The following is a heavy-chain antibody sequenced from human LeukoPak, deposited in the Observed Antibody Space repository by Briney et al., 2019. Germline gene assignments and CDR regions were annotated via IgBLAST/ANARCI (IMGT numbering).Heavy chain of an antibody. CDR3: ASLDDRRRIAVAGTGY. Sequence: ASVKVSCKASGYTFTSYGISWVRQAPGQGLELMGWISAYNGNTNYAQKLQGRVTMTTDTSTSTAYMELRSLRSDDTAVYYCASLDDRRRIAVAGTGYWGQGTLVTVSS. D-gene: IGHD6-19*01. CDR1: GYTFTSYG. J-gene: IGHJ4*02. CDR2: ISAYNGNT. V-gene: IGHV1-18*01.